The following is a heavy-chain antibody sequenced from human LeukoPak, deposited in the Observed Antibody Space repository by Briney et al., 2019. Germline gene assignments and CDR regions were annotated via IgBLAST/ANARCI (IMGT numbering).Heavy chain of an antibody. CDR1: GGSISTYS. V-gene: IGHV4-4*07. CDR3: AREGGGFDY. Sequence: SETLSLTYTVSGGSISTYSWNWIRQPAGKGLEWIGRLYSSGTTKYNPSLESRVTMSVDTSKNQFSLNLTSVTAADTAVYYCAREGGGFDYWGQGTLVTVSS. CDR2: LYSSGTT. J-gene: IGHJ4*02. D-gene: IGHD3-16*01.